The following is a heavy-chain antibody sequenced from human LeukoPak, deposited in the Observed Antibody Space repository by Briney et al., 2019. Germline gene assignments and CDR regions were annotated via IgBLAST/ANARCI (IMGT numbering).Heavy chain of an antibody. CDR1: GGSISSYY. D-gene: IGHD5/OR15-5a*01. Sequence: SETLSLTCTVSGGSISSYYWSWIRQPPGKGLEWIGYIYYSGSTNYDPSLKSRVAISIDTSKSQFSLKLSSVTAADTAVYYCARLGSNDYWGQGTLVTVSS. CDR2: IYYSGST. V-gene: IGHV4-59*08. J-gene: IGHJ4*02. CDR3: ARLGSNDY.